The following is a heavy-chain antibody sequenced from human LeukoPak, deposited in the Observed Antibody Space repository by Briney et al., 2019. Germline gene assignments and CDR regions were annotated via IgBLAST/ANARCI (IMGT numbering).Heavy chain of an antibody. Sequence: GGSLRLSCAASGFTFSSYGMHWVRQAPGKGLEWVAVIWYGGSNEYYADSVKGRFTISRDNSKNTLYLQMNSLRAEDTAVYYCAKDGIAARREYYYYYMDVWGKGTTVTVSS. CDR3: AKDGIAARREYYYYYMDV. J-gene: IGHJ6*03. CDR1: GFTFSSYG. CDR2: IWYGGSNE. V-gene: IGHV3-30*02. D-gene: IGHD6-6*01.